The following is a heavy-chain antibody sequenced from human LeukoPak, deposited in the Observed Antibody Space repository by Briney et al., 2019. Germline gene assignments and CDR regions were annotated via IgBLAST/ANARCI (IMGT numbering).Heavy chain of an antibody. D-gene: IGHD3-10*01. Sequence: PSQTLSLTCTVSGGSISSGSYYWSWIRQPPGKGLEWIGYFYYSGTTNYNPSLKSRVTIVDTSKNQFSLKLSSVTAADTAVYYCARDRVRGALGAFDIWGQGTMVTVSS. CDR1: GGSISSGSYY. CDR2: FYYSGTT. V-gene: IGHV4-61*01. J-gene: IGHJ3*02. CDR3: ARDRVRGALGAFDI.